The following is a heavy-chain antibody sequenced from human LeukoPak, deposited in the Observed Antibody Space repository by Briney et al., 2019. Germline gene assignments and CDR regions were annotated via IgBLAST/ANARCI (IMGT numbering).Heavy chain of an antibody. CDR3: ARHEDSSGWYPVDY. J-gene: IGHJ4*02. Sequence: SETLSLTCTVSGGSISSSIYYWGWIRQPPGKGLEWIGSIYYSGSTYYNPSLKSRVTISVDTYKNQFSLKLSSVTAADTAVDYCARHEDSSGWYPVDYWGQGTLVTVSS. D-gene: IGHD6-19*01. CDR2: IYYSGST. CDR1: GGSISSSIYY. V-gene: IGHV4-39*01.